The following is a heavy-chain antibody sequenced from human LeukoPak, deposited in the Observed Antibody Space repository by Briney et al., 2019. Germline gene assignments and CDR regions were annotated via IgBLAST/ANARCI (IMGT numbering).Heavy chain of an antibody. Sequence: GGSLRLSCAASGFTFSSYVMTWVRQAPGKGLEWVSSISGSGGSTYYADSVKGRFTISRDNSKNTLYLQMNSLRAEDTAVYYCAKIWFGDSSYFDYWGQGTLVTVSS. CDR3: AKIWFGDSSYFDY. J-gene: IGHJ4*02. D-gene: IGHD3-10*01. CDR1: GFTFSSYV. V-gene: IGHV3-23*01. CDR2: ISGSGGST.